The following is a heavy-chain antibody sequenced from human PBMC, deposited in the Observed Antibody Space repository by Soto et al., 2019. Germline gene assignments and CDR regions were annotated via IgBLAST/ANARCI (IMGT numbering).Heavy chain of an antibody. CDR3: ARDRPSGRLHPTGLFDY. Sequence: QVQLQESGPGLVKPSQTLSLTCTVSGGSISSGGYYWSWIRQHPGKGLEWIGYIYYSGSTYYNPSLKSRVTISVDTSKNQFSMKLSSVTAEETAVYYCARDRPSGRLHPTGLFDYWGQGTLVTVSS. V-gene: IGHV4-31*03. D-gene: IGHD6-25*01. CDR1: GGSISSGGYY. J-gene: IGHJ4*02. CDR2: IYYSGST.